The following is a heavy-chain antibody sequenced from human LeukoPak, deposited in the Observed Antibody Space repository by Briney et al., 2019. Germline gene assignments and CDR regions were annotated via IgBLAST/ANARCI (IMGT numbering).Heavy chain of an antibody. Sequence: GGSLRLSCAASGFTFSSYSMNWVRQAPGKGLEWVSSISSSSSYIYYEDSAKGRFTISRDNSKNTLYLQMNSLIAEDTAVYYCAKDNPAMVRGVIISYFDYWGQGTLVTVSS. CDR3: AKDNPAMVRGVIISYFDY. V-gene: IGHV3-21*01. CDR1: GFTFSSYS. CDR2: ISSSSSYI. D-gene: IGHD3-10*01. J-gene: IGHJ4*02.